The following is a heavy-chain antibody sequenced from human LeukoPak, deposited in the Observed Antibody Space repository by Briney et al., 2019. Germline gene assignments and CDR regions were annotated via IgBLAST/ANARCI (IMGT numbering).Heavy chain of an antibody. J-gene: IGHJ4*02. CDR1: GFTFSSHG. D-gene: IGHD3-22*01. CDR2: IWYDGSEE. CDR3: ARDGGYHSSGPFDY. V-gene: IGHV3-33*01. Sequence: GRSLRLSCAASGFTFSSHGMHWVRQAPGKGLEWVAIIWYDGSEEYYVDSVKGRFTISRDNSKNTLYLQMNSLRAEDTAVYYCARDGGYHSSGPFDYWGQGTLVTVSS.